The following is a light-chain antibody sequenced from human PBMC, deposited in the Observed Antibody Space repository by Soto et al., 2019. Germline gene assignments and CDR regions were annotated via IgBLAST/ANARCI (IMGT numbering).Light chain of an antibody. V-gene: IGKV1-5*03. CDR2: KAS. Sequence: DIQMTQSPSTLSASVGDRVTITFRASQSISGWLAWYQQKPGQAPKLLIYKASSLESGVPSRFSGSGSGTEFTLTISSLQPDDFATYYCQQYNSYSTFGQGTKVDIK. CDR3: QQYNSYST. CDR1: QSISGW. J-gene: IGKJ1*01.